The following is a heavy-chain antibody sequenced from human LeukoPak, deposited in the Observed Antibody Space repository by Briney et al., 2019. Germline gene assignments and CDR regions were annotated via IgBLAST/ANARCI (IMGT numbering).Heavy chain of an antibody. D-gene: IGHD2/OR15-2a*01. J-gene: IGHJ4*02. CDR2: IYPGDSDT. V-gene: IGHV5-51*01. CDR1: GYGFSSSW. CDR3: AVGTTPYFVDY. Sequence: GESLKISCYGSGYGFSSSWIGWVRQMPGKGLEWMGFIYPGDSDTSYSPSFQAQVTISADKSIGTAFLQWRSLKASDTAMYYCAVGTTPYFVDYWGQGTLVTVSS.